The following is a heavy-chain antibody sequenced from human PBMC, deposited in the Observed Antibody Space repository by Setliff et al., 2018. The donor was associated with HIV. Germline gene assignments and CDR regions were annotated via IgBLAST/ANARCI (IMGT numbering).Heavy chain of an antibody. D-gene: IGHD3-3*01. CDR2: IYTSGST. Sequence: PSETLSLTCTVSGGSISSGNYHWSWIRQPAGKGLEWIGHIYTSGSTDYNPSLKSRVTISGDTSKNQFSLKLSSVTAADTAVYYCARRLQFLEFLHGVGGLDVWGQGTTVTVSS. J-gene: IGHJ6*02. V-gene: IGHV4-61*09. CDR1: GGSISSGNYH. CDR3: ARRLQFLEFLHGVGGLDV.